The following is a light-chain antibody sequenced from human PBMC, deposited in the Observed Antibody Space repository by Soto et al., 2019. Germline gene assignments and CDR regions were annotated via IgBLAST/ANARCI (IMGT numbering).Light chain of an antibody. CDR1: QTIRSNF. J-gene: IGKJ2*01. Sequence: EVVLTQSPATLSLSPGERATLSCRASQTIRSNFLTWYQQKPGQAPRLLIYTASTRAAGIPDRYSGSGSGKHFSLTISRREQENFVMYCCKHYDSSHVHTFGQGTKLQIK. V-gene: IGKV3-20*01. CDR3: KHYDSSHVHT. CDR2: TAS.